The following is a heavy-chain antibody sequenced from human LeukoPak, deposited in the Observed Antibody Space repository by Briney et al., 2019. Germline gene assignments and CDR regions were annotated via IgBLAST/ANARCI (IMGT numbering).Heavy chain of an antibody. CDR3: ARGYCSGGSCYGCYYYGMAV. CDR1: GCAFTSYY. CDR2: IKPSGGST. D-gene: IGHD2-15*01. V-gene: IGHV1-46*01. J-gene: IGHJ6*02. Sequence: GASVKVSCKAAGCAFTSYYMHWVRQAPGQGLEWMGLIKPSGGSTSYAQKFQGRVTMTRDTSTSTLYMELSSLRSEDTAVYYCARGYCSGGSCYGCYYYGMAVWGQWTTVTVSS.